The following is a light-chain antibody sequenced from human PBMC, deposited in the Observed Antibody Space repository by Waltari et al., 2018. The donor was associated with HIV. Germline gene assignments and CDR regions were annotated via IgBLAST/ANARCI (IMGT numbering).Light chain of an antibody. Sequence: QTVVTQETSFSVSPGGTVTLTCGLSSGPASSRYYPSWYQTTPGLPPSILIYDTNTLSSGVPDRFSGSILGNKAALTITGAQSDDESEYYCLLYVGTGIWVFGGGTKLTVL. CDR1: SGPASSRYY. J-gene: IGLJ3*02. CDR3: LLYVGTGIWV. CDR2: DTN. V-gene: IGLV8-61*01.